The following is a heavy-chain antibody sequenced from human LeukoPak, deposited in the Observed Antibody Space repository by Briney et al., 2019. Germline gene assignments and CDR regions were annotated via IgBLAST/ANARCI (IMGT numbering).Heavy chain of an antibody. V-gene: IGHV3-69-1*01. D-gene: IGHD5-24*01. CDR1: GFTFSSYS. Sequence: GGSLRLSCAASGFTFSSYSMNWVRQSPGKGLEWISSVSNNDAIFYADSVKGRFTISRDNARNSLYLQMFSLRVEDTAVYYCARTIDHFDYWGQGTLVTVSS. CDR2: VSNNDAI. CDR3: ARTIDHFDY. J-gene: IGHJ4*02.